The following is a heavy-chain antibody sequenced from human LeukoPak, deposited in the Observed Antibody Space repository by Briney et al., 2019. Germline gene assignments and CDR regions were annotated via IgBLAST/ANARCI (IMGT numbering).Heavy chain of an antibody. J-gene: IGHJ4*02. V-gene: IGHV3-66*01. D-gene: IGHD3-10*01. CDR3: PRGYGSGSYPIDY. CDR2: IYSGGST. Sequence: GGSLRLSCAASEFSVGSNYMTWVRQAPGKGLVGVSLIYSGGSTYYADSVEGRFTISRDNSKNTLYLQMNSLRAEDTAVYYCPRGYGSGSYPIDYWGQGTLVTVSS. CDR1: EFSVGSNY.